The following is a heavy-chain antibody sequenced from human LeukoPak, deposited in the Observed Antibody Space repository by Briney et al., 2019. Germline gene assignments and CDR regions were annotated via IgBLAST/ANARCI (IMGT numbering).Heavy chain of an antibody. D-gene: IGHD7-27*01. J-gene: IGHJ3*02. CDR3: ARGSRGDGAAFDI. CDR2: TYYSGST. Sequence: SETLSLTCTVSGGSISSYYWSWIRQPPGKGLEWIGYTYYSGSTNYNPSLKSRVTISVDTSKNQFSLKLISVTAADTAVYYCARGSRGDGAAFDIWGQGTMVTVSS. V-gene: IGHV4-59*01. CDR1: GGSISSYY.